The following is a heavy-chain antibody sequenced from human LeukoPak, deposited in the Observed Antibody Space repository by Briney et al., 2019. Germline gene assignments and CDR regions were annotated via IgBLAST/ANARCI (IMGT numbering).Heavy chain of an antibody. D-gene: IGHD3-10*02. J-gene: IGHJ3*02. Sequence: GGSLRLSCAASGFTFRSYEMNWVRQAPGKGLEWVATMTRSSAIFYADSVKGRFTISRDNARNSVYLQMNSLRDDDTAVYSCARAQTMFWEFDGFDIWGRGTKVTVSS. CDR1: GFTFRSYE. CDR3: ARAQTMFWEFDGFDI. V-gene: IGHV3-48*03. CDR2: MTRSSAI.